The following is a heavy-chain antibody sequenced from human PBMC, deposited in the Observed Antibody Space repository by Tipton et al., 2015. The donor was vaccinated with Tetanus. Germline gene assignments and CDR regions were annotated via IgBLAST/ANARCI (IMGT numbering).Heavy chain of an antibody. D-gene: IGHD4-17*01. CDR2: IYYSGST. CDR1: GGSISSGGYY. J-gene: IGHJ4*02. V-gene: IGHV4-31*03. CDR3: ARVGYGDYTIDY. Sequence: TLSLTCTVSGGSISSGGYYWSWIRQHPGKGLEWIGYIYYSGSTYYSPSLKSRVTIPVDTSKNQFSLKLSSVTAADTAVYYCARVGYGDYTIDYWGQGTLVTVSS.